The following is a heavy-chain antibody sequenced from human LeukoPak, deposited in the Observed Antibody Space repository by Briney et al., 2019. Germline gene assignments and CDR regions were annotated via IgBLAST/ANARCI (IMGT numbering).Heavy chain of an antibody. CDR2: IYYSGST. CDR3: ARVSGGYFDY. D-gene: IGHD2-15*01. CDR1: GGSISSSSYY. Sequence: SETLSLTCTVSGGSISSSSYYWGWIRQPPGKGLEWIGSIYYSGSTYYNPSLKSRVTISVDTSKNQFSLKLSSVTAADTAVYYCARVSGGYFDYWGQGTLVTVSS. J-gene: IGHJ4*02. V-gene: IGHV4-39*07.